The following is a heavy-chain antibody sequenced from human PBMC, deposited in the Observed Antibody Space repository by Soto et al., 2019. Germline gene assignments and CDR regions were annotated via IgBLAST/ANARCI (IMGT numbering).Heavy chain of an antibody. CDR3: ARDRVAVAGPAGDFQH. J-gene: IGHJ1*01. CDR1: GFTFSSYW. Sequence: GGSLRLSCAASGFTFSSYWMSWVRQAPGKGLEWVANIKQDGSEKYYVDSVKGRFTISRDNAKNSLYLQMNSLRAEDTAVYYCARDRVAVAGPAGDFQHWGQGTLVTVSS. V-gene: IGHV3-7*01. D-gene: IGHD6-19*01. CDR2: IKQDGSEK.